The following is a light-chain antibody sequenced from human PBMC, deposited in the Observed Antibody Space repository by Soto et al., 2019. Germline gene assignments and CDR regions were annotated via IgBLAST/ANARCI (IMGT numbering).Light chain of an antibody. CDR1: SSNIGNNY. CDR3: GTWDSSLSACWV. Sequence: QSVLTQPPSVSAAPGQKVTISCSGSSSNIGNNYVSWYQQLPGTAPKLLIYENNKRPSGIPDRFSGSKSGTSATLGITGLQSGDEADYYSGTWDSSLSACWVFGGGTKLTVL. CDR2: ENN. V-gene: IGLV1-51*02. J-gene: IGLJ3*02.